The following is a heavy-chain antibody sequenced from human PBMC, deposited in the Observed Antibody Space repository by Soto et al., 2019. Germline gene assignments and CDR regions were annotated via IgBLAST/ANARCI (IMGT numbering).Heavy chain of an antibody. CDR3: AREGIAARLYDY. CDR1: GGTFSSYA. J-gene: IGHJ4*02. V-gene: IGHV1-69*13. CDR2: IIPIFGTA. D-gene: IGHD6-6*01. Sequence: SVKVSCKASGGTFSSYASSWVRQAPGQGLEWMGGIIPIFGTANYAQKFQGRVTITADESTSTAYMELSSLRSEDTAVYYCAREGIAARLYDYWGQGTLVTVSS.